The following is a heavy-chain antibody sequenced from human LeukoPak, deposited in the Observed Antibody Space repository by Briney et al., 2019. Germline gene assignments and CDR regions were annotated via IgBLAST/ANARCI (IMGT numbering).Heavy chain of an antibody. Sequence: ASVKVSCKASGYTFTSYGISWLRQAPGQGLEWMGWITAYSGNRNYAQKLQGRVTMTTDTSTSTAYMELRSLRSDDTAVYYCARDHGSRNWNYPLDYYYGMDVWGQGTTVTVSS. J-gene: IGHJ6*02. CDR1: GYTFTSYG. V-gene: IGHV1-18*01. CDR2: ITAYSGNR. CDR3: ARDHGSRNWNYPLDYYYGMDV. D-gene: IGHD1-7*01.